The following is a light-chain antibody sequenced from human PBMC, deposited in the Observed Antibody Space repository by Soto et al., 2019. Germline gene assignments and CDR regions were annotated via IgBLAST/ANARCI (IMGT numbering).Light chain of an antibody. Sequence: EIVLTQSPATLSLSPGERATLSCRASQSVDNCLAWYQQKPGQAPRLLIYDASDRAPGTPARFSDSGSGTDFSLTISNLDPEDFAGYYCQQCSNWPPITFGQGTLLEMK. CDR1: QSVDNC. J-gene: IGKJ5*01. V-gene: IGKV3-11*01. CDR2: DAS. CDR3: QQCSNWPPIT.